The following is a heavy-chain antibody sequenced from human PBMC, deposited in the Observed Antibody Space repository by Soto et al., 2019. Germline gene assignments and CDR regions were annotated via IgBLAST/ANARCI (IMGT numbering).Heavy chain of an antibody. Sequence: GSLRLSCAASVFTCSSYEMNWVRQAPGKGLEWVSYISSSGSTIYYADSVKGRFTISRDNAKNSLYLQMNSLRAEDTAVYYCARVSRYYYDSSGQNFDYWGQGTLVTVSS. D-gene: IGHD3-22*01. CDR3: ARVSRYYYDSSGQNFDY. CDR1: VFTCSSYE. CDR2: ISSSGSTI. V-gene: IGHV3-48*03. J-gene: IGHJ4*02.